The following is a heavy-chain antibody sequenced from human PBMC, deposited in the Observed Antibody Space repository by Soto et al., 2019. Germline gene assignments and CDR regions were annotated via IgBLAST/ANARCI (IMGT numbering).Heavy chain of an antibody. V-gene: IGHV3-21*06. D-gene: IGHD1-26*01. Sequence: PGGSLRLSCEAPGFRFNSYGMNWVRQAPQKGLEWVSLIDARSNYIYYADSVKGRFTISRDNARNSLYLQMDSLRVEDTAVYYCVRENEMAGATSAFEYWGQGTPVTVSS. CDR1: GFRFNSYG. J-gene: IGHJ4*02. CDR3: VRENEMAGATSAFEY. CDR2: IDARSNYI.